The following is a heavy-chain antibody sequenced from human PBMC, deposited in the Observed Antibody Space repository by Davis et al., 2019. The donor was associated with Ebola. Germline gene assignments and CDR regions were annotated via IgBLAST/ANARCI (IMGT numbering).Heavy chain of an antibody. CDR1: GFTSSCCA. CDR2: INGVGDNS. Sequence: PGGSLRLSCTASGFTSSCCAMNWVRQAPGKGLEWVAVINGVGDNSYYADSVKGRFTISRDNSKNTLYLQMNSLRAEDTAMFYCAKKAVIPIGHDAFDIWGQGTMVTVSS. V-gene: IGHV3-23*01. D-gene: IGHD2-21*01. J-gene: IGHJ3*02. CDR3: AKKAVIPIGHDAFDI.